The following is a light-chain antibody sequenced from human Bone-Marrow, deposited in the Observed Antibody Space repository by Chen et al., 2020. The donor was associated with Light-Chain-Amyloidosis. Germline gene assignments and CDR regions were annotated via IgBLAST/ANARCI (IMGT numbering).Light chain of an antibody. V-gene: IGKV3-20*01. CDR1: QTISSNY. Sequence: EIVLTQSPGTLSLSPGEGANLSCRASQTISSNYLTWYQQKFGLAPRLLIYGSSGRATGIPDRFTGRGAGTDFTLTIDRREPEDYAMYYCQQYGTSPRPFGGGTKVEIK. CDR3: QQYGTSPRP. J-gene: IGKJ4*01. CDR2: GSS.